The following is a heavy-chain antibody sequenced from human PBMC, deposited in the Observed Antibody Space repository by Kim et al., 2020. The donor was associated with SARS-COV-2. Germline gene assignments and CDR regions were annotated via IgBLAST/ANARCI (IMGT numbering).Heavy chain of an antibody. V-gene: IGHV3-7*01. CDR1: GFTFSSYW. D-gene: IGHD6-19*01. Sequence: GGSLRRSCAASGFTFSSYWMTWVRQAPGKGLEWVANIKQDGNQKYYVDSVKGRFTISRDNAKNSLYLQMNSLRAEDTAVYYCARDGDLYSSGKDAFDNWG. CDR2: IKQDGNQK. CDR3: ARDGDLYSSGKDAFDN. J-gene: IGHJ3*02.